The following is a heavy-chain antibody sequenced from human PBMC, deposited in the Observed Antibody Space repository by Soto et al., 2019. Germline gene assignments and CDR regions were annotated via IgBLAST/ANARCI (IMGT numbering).Heavy chain of an antibody. Sequence: VQLVQSGAEVKKPGASVKVSCKASGYTFTSYGITWVRQAPGQDLEWMGWISAYNGDTKYAQRLQGRVTMTTDTSTSTVYMELKSLKSDDTAVYYYARDQEYSTSGLYWFDLWGQGTLVTVSS. D-gene: IGHD6-6*01. J-gene: IGHJ5*02. CDR3: ARDQEYSTSGLYWFDL. CDR1: GYTFTSYG. V-gene: IGHV1-18*04. CDR2: ISAYNGDT.